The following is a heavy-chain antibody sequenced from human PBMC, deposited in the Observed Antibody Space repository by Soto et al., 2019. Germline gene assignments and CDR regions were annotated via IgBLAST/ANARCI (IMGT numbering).Heavy chain of an antibody. CDR3: AKDSNKYSSSLRGRYFDY. Sequence: LSLSCAASGFPFSSYVMSWVRQAPGKGLEWVSGISGGGSNTFYADYVKGRFTISRDNSKNTLLLQMNSLGAEDTAVYYCAKDSNKYSSSLRGRYFDYWGQGSGVTSPQ. D-gene: IGHD4-4*01. J-gene: IGHJ4*02. CDR1: GFPFSSYV. CDR2: ISGGGSNT. V-gene: IGHV3-23*01.